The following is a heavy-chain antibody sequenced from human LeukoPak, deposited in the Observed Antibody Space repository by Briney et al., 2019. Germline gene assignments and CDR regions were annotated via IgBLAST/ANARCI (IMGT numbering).Heavy chain of an antibody. V-gene: IGHV1-69*13. CDR2: IIPIFGTA. CDR1: GGTFSNYA. D-gene: IGHD4-17*01. CDR3: ARVSTVTSPPYYYYYYMDV. Sequence: ASVKVSCKASGGTFSNYAISWVRQAPGQGLEWMGGIIPIFGTANYAQKFQGRVTITADESTSTAYMELSSLRSEDTAVYYCARVSTVTSPPYYYYYYMDVWGKGTTVTVSS. J-gene: IGHJ6*03.